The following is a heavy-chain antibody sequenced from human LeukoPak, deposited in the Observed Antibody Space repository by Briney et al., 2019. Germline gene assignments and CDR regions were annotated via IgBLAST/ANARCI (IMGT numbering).Heavy chain of an antibody. CDR2: ISSSSSSI. CDR1: GFTFSSYS. D-gene: IGHD3-10*01. CDR3: ARDRVWFGELLC. J-gene: IGHJ4*02. Sequence: GGSLRLSCAASGFTFSSYSMNWVRQAPGKGLEWVSSISSSSSSIYYADSVKGRFTISRDNAKNSLYLQMNSLRAEDTAVYYCARDRVWFGELLCWGQGTLVTVSS. V-gene: IGHV3-21*01.